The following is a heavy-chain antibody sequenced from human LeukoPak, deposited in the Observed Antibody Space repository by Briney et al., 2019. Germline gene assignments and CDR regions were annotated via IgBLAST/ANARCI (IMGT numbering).Heavy chain of an antibody. V-gene: IGHV3-30*02. CDR2: IRYDGSNK. CDR3: AKEKISYSSSSGQGY. Sequence: GGSLRLSCAASGFTFSAYGMHWVRQAPGKGLEWVAFIRYDGSNKYYANSVKGRFTISRDNSKNTLYLQMNSLRAEDTAVYYCAKEKISYSSSSGQGYWGQGTLVTVSS. D-gene: IGHD6-6*01. J-gene: IGHJ4*02. CDR1: GFTFSAYG.